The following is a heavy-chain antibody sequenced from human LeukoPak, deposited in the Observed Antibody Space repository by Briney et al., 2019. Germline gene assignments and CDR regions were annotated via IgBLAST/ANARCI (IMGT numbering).Heavy chain of an antibody. D-gene: IGHD5-18*01. CDR1: GYSISSGYY. CDR3: ARKPGYNYGFDY. V-gene: IGHV4-38-2*01. Sequence: PSETLSLTCAVSGYSISSGYYWGWIRQPPGQGLEWIGSIYFTGSTYYNPSLKSRVTISVDTSKNQFSLRLSSVTAADTAVYYCARKPGYNYGFDYWGQGTLVTVSS. J-gene: IGHJ4*02. CDR2: IYFTGST.